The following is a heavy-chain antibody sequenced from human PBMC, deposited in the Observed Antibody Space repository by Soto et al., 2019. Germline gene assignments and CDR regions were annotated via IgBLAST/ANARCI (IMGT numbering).Heavy chain of an antibody. Sequence: EVQVVESGGGLVKPGGSLRLSCTASGSTFRTYGMNWVRQAPGKGLEWVSSISNSGDYIYYADSVQGRFTISRDNAKNSLYLQMNSLRAEDTAVYFCAIDESAGSSIRYWGQGILVSVSS. CDR2: ISNSGDYI. D-gene: IGHD2-2*01. CDR1: GSTFRTYG. CDR3: AIDESAGSSIRY. J-gene: IGHJ4*02. V-gene: IGHV3-21*01.